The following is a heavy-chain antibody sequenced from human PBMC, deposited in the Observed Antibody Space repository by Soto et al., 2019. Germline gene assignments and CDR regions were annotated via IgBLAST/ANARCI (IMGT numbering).Heavy chain of an antibody. CDR1: GFTFDDYA. CDR3: AKDFRGAHLGYFDY. D-gene: IGHD3-10*01. CDR2: ISWNSGSI. Sequence: GGSLRLSCAASGFTFDDYAMHWVRQAPGKGLEWVSGISWNSGSIGYADSVKGRFTISRDNAKNSLYLQMNSLRAEDTALYYCAKDFRGAHLGYFDYWGQGTLVTVSS. V-gene: IGHV3-9*01. J-gene: IGHJ4*02.